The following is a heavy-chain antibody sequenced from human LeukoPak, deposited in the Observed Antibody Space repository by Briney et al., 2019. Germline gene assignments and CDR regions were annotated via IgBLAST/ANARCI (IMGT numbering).Heavy chain of an antibody. V-gene: IGHV3-48*03. Sequence: PGGSLRLSCAASGFTFSSYEMNWVRQAPGKGLEWVSYISSSGSTIYYADSVKGRFTISRDNAKNSLYLQMNSLRAEDTAVYYCAREGSTYYYYYYMDVWGKGTTVTISS. CDR2: ISSSGSTI. CDR3: AREGSTYYYYYYMDV. D-gene: IGHD2/OR15-2a*01. J-gene: IGHJ6*03. CDR1: GFTFSSYE.